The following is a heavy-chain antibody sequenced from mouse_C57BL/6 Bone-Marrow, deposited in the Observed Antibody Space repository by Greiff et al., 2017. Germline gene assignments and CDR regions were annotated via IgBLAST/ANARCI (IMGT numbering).Heavy chain of an antibody. V-gene: IGHV5-6*01. J-gene: IGHJ2*01. Sequence: EVQLQESGGDLVKPGGSLKLSCAASGFTFSSYGMSWVRQTPDKRLEWVATISSGGSYTYYPDSVKGRFTISRDNAKNTLYLQMSSLKSEDTAMYYCARRGTSFDYWGQGTTLTVSS. CDR2: ISSGGSYT. D-gene: IGHD2-14*01. CDR3: ARRGTSFDY. CDR1: GFTFSSYG.